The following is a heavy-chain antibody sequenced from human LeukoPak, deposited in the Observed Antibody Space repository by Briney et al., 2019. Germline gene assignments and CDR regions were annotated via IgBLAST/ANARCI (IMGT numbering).Heavy chain of an antibody. CDR3: ARFPRY. CDR1: GGSVSFDY. CDR2: IHHSGSS. J-gene: IGHJ4*02. V-gene: IGHV4-59*02. Sequence: SETLSLTCTVSGGSVSFDYWSWIRQPPGKGLEWVGSIHHSGSSNYNSSLKSRVTLSLDTSKNQFSLRLSSVTVADTAIYYCARFPRYWGQGTLVTVSS.